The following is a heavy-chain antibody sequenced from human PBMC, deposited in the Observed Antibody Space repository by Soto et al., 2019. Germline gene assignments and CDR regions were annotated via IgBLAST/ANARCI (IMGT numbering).Heavy chain of an antibody. J-gene: IGHJ6*02. Sequence: GESLKISCKASGYSFTSYWISWVRQMPGKGLEWMGRIDPSDSYIDYSPSFQGHVTVAVDKSTTTAYLQWSSLKASGTAIYYCARLTQLQPSYGMDVWGQGTTVTVSS. V-gene: IGHV5-10-1*01. CDR2: IDPSDSYI. D-gene: IGHD7-27*01. CDR3: ARLTQLQPSYGMDV. CDR1: GYSFTSYW.